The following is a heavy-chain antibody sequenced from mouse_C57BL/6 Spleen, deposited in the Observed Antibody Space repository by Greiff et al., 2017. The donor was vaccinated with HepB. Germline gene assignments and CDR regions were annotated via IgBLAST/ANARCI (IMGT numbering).Heavy chain of an antibody. CDR3: ARSEYYGSSYDY. V-gene: IGHV1-82*01. CDR2: IYPGDGDT. D-gene: IGHD1-1*01. CDR1: GYAFSSSW. J-gene: IGHJ2*01. Sequence: VMLVESGPELVKPGASVKISCKASGYAFSSSWMNWVKQRPGKGLEWIGRIYPGDGDTNYNGKFKGKATLTADKSSSTAYMQLSSLTSEDSAVYFCARSEYYGSSYDYWGQGTTLTVSS.